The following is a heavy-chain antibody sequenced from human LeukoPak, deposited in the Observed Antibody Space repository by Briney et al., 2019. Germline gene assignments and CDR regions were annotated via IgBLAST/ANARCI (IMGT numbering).Heavy chain of an antibody. J-gene: IGHJ5*02. CDR2: INHSGST. V-gene: IGHV4-34*01. CDR1: GGSISNYY. CDR3: ARASRSWFDP. Sequence: PSETLSLTCTVSGGSISNYYWSWIRQPPGKGLEWIGEINHSGSTNYNPSLKSRVTISVDTSKNQFSLKLSSVTAADTAVYYCARASRSWFDPWGQGTLVTVSS.